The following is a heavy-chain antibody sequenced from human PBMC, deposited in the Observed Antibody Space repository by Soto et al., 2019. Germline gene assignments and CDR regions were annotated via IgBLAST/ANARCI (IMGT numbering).Heavy chain of an antibody. CDR1: GYPFISYG. J-gene: IGHJ4*02. CDR2: INTYNGNT. V-gene: IGHV1-18*01. Sequence: QVQLVQSGAEVKKPGASVKVSCKASGYPFISYGITWVRQAPGQGLECMGWINTYNGNTNYAQRFQGRVTMTTDTSTSTAYLEVRSLRTDDTAVYSCATAGIGYDSSGYYYCGQGTLVTVSS. D-gene: IGHD3-22*01. CDR3: ATAGIGYDSSGYYY.